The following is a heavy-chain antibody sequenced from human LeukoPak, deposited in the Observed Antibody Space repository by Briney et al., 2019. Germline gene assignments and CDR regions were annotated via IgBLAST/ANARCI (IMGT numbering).Heavy chain of an antibody. D-gene: IGHD3-3*01. J-gene: IGHJ5*02. V-gene: IGHV3-11*04. CDR1: GFTFSDYY. CDR2: ISSSGSTI. CDR3: ARVLGYDFWSGTNWFDP. Sequence: PGGSLRLSCAASGFTFSDYYMSWIRQAPGKGLEWVSYISSSGSTIYYADSAKGRFTISRDNAKNSLYLQMNSLRAEDTAVYYCARVLGYDFWSGTNWFDPWGQGTLVTVSS.